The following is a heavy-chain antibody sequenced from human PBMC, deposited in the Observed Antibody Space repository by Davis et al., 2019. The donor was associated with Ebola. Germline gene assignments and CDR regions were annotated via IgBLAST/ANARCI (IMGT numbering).Heavy chain of an antibody. J-gene: IGHJ5*02. Sequence: PSETLSLTCTVSGGSISSGSYYWSWVRQAPGKGLEWVSSISSSSSYIYYADSVKGRFTISRDNAKNSLYLQMNSLRAEDTAVYYCARAADRSWFDPWGQGTLVTVSS. CDR2: ISSSSSYI. CDR3: ARAADRSWFDP. V-gene: IGHV3-21*01. CDR1: GGSISSGSYY.